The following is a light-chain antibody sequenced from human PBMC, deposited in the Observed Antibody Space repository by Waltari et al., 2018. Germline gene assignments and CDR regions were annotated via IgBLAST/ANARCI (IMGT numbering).Light chain of an antibody. Sequence: QSALTQPASVSASPGQSMTISCPGTSSYVGNYLLVSWYQQHPGKAPKLMIYEDTKRPSGVSNRFSGSKSGNTASLTISGLQAEDEADYFCSSYAGSSTLVFGGGTKLTVL. CDR1: SSYVGNYLL. J-gene: IGLJ3*02. CDR2: EDT. V-gene: IGLV2-23*01. CDR3: SSYAGSSTLV.